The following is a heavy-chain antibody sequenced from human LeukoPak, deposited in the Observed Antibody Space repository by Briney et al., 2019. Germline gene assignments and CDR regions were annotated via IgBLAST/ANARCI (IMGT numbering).Heavy chain of an antibody. V-gene: IGHV3-33*01. CDR2: IWYDGNNK. CDR3: AAAYGEGWFDP. CDR1: GFNLSTYG. J-gene: IGHJ5*02. Sequence: GGSLRLXCAASGFNLSTYGMHWVRQAPGKGLEWVADIWYDGNNKFYAGSVKGRFTISRDNSKNTVHLQMYSLRDEDTAVYYCAAAYGEGWFDPWGQGTQVTVSS. D-gene: IGHD4-17*01.